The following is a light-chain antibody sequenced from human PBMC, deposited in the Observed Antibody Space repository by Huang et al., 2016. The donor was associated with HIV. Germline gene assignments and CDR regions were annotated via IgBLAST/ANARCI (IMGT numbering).Light chain of an antibody. Sequence: ERVMTQSPDILSVSPGETATLSCRASQDVSSNLAWYRQKPGQAPSLLIYGASTRVSGIPARFSGSGSGIAFTLTISSVQSEDFAVYYCQQYNSWPRTFGQGTKLEIK. CDR1: QDVSSN. J-gene: IGKJ2*01. CDR3: QQYNSWPRT. CDR2: GAS. V-gene: IGKV3-15*01.